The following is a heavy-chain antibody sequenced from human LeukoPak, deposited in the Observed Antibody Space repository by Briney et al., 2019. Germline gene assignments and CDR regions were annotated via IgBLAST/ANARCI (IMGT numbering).Heavy chain of an antibody. V-gene: IGHV3-21*01. CDR1: GFTFSSYS. CDR2: ISSSSSYI. CDR3: ARESDDYDSGD. Sequence: GGSLRLSCAASGFTFSSYSMNWVRQAPGKGLEWVSSISSSSSYIYYADSVKGRFTISRDNAKNSLYLQMNSLRAEDTAVYYCARESDDYDSGDWGQGTLVTVSS. J-gene: IGHJ4*02. D-gene: IGHD4-17*01.